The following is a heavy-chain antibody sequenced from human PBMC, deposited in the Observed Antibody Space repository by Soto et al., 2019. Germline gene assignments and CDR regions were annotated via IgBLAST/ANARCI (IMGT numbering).Heavy chain of an antibody. Sequence: GGSLRLSCAASGFTFSSYGMHWVRQAPGKGPERGAVGWSVGSRKYYADSVKGRLSISRDSSENTLYLQMNSLWADDTAGYLCARHGSHFGHIDDWGQGTLVSVTS. CDR3: ARHGSHFGHIDD. CDR2: GWSVGSRK. CDR1: GFTFSSYG. D-gene: IGHD3-16*01. V-gene: IGHV3-33*01. J-gene: IGHJ4*02.